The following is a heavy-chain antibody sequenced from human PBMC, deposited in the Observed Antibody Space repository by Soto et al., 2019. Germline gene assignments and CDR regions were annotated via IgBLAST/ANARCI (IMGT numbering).Heavy chain of an antibody. CDR2: ISYDGSNK. Sequence: GGSLRLSCAASGFTFSSYAMHWVRQAPGKGLEWVAVISYDGSNKYYADSVKGRFTISRDNSKNTLYLQMNSLRAEDTAVYYCARGVSVVVTAIPISDAFDIWGQGTMVTVSS. CDR1: GFTFSSYA. CDR3: ARGVSVVVTAIPISDAFDI. J-gene: IGHJ3*02. V-gene: IGHV3-30-3*01. D-gene: IGHD2-21*02.